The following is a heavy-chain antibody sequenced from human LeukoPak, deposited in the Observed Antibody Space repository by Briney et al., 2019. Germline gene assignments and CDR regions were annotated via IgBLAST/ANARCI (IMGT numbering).Heavy chain of an antibody. D-gene: IGHD4-23*01. CDR1: GFTSSSYE. J-gene: IGHJ4*02. Sequence: GGSLRLSCAASGFTSSSYEMHWVRQAPGKGLEWVSYISSSGSTIYYADSVKGRFTISRDNAKNSLYLQMNSLRAEDTAVYYCARDYGGSSPFDYWGQGTLVTVSS. CDR3: ARDYGGSSPFDY. V-gene: IGHV3-48*03. CDR2: ISSSGSTI.